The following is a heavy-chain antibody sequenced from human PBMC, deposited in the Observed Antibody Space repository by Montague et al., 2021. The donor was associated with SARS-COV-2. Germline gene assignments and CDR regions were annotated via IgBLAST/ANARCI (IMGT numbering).Heavy chain of an antibody. V-gene: IGHV4-39*01. D-gene: IGHD3-3*01. Sequence: SETRSLTCTVSGGSISGSNYYWGWIRRPPGKGLEWIGTIHYSGSTYYKPSLKSRVTTSLDTSKNQFSLKLSSVTAADTAVYYCARGDFGVVIIPYYYYYMDVWGKGTTVTVSS. CDR1: GGSISGSNYY. CDR3: ARGDFGVVIIPYYYYYMDV. J-gene: IGHJ6*03. CDR2: IHYSGST.